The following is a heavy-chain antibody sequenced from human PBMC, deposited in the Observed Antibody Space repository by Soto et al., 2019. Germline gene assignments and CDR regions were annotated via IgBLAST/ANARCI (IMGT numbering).Heavy chain of an antibody. CDR1: GFTFSSYA. Sequence: GGSLRLSCAASGFTFSSYAMSWVRQAPGKGLEWVSDISSSSSTIYYADSVKGRFTISRDNAKNSLYLQMNTLRAEDTAVYYCARRTGFDYWGQGTLVTVSS. CDR3: ARRTGFDY. V-gene: IGHV3-48*01. D-gene: IGHD3-9*01. J-gene: IGHJ4*02. CDR2: ISSSSSTI.